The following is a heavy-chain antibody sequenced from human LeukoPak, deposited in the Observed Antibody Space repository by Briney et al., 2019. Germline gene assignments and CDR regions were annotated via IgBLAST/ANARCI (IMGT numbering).Heavy chain of an antibody. Sequence: SETLSLTCTVSGDSVRSHSHYWAWIRQPPGKGLEWIGSFSYSGTTYLNPSLKSRITVSVDTFTDRFSLKLSSMTAADTAVYLCARGPLDKGGFDFWGQGTLVAVST. D-gene: IGHD3-16*01. CDR2: FSYSGTT. V-gene: IGHV4-39*07. CDR1: GDSVRSHSHY. CDR3: ARGPLDKGGFDF. J-gene: IGHJ4*02.